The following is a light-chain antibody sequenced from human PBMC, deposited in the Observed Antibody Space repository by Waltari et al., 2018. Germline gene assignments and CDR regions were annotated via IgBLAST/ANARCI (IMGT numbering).Light chain of an antibody. J-gene: IGLJ2*01. V-gene: IGLV2-14*03. CDR2: DVT. CDR3: SSYTSSTTSVV. Sequence: QSALTQPASVSGSPGQSITISCTGTTSDVGTYNYVSWYQQRPGKAPKLIIYDVTKRPAGVSNRLWCSKSGNTASLTISGLQAEDEADYYCSSYTSSTTSVVFGGGTKVTVL. CDR1: TSDVGTYNY.